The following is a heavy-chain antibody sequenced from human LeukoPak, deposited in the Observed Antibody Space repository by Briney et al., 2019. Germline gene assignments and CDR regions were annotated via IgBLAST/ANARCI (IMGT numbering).Heavy chain of an antibody. CDR1: GGSFSGYY. J-gene: IGHJ4*02. D-gene: IGHD3-22*01. CDR3: ARRDYYDSSGFDY. Sequence: SETLSLTCAVYGGSFSGYYWNWIRQPPGKGLEWIGEINHSGSTNYNPSLKSRVTISVDTSKNQFSLKLSSVTAADTAVYYCARRDYYDSSGFDYWGQGTLVTVSS. CDR2: INHSGST. V-gene: IGHV4-34*01.